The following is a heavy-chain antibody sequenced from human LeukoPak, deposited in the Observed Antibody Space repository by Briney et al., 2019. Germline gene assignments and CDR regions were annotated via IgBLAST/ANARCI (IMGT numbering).Heavy chain of an antibody. V-gene: IGHV3-30*18. CDR2: ISYDGSNK. Sequence: GGSLRLSCAASGFTFSSYGMHWVRQAPGKGLEWVAVISYDGSNKYYADSVKGRFTISRDNSKNTLYLQMNSLRAEDTAVYYCAKDGVGYNYFDYWGQGTLVTVSS. D-gene: IGHD5-24*01. CDR1: GFTFSSYG. J-gene: IGHJ4*02. CDR3: AKDGVGYNYFDY.